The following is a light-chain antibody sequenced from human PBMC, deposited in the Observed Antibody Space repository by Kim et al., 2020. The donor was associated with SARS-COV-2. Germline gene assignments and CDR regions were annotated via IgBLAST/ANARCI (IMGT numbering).Light chain of an antibody. J-gene: IGLJ3*02. V-gene: IGLV2-11*03. CDR2: DVT. Sequence: PGQSVTISCTGTSSDVGAYNYVSWYQQHPGKAPKLILYDVTRRPSGVPDRFSGSKSGNTASLTISGLQAADEADYHCCSHAGRYTLFGGGTQLTVL. CDR1: SSDVGAYNY. CDR3: CSHAGRYTL.